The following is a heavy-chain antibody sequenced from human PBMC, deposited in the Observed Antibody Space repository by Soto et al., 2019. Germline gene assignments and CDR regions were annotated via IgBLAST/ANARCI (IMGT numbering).Heavy chain of an antibody. V-gene: IGHV1-69*13. J-gene: IGHJ6*02. CDR2: IIPIFGTA. CDR1: GGTFSSYA. Sequence: SVKVSCKASGGTFSSYAISWVRQAPGQGLEWMGGIIPIFGTANYAQKFQGRVTITADESTSTAYMELSSLRSEETAVYYCARGSDYSSSWYSAGYYYYGMDVWGQGTTVTVSS. CDR3: ARGSDYSSSWYSAGYYYYGMDV. D-gene: IGHD6-13*01.